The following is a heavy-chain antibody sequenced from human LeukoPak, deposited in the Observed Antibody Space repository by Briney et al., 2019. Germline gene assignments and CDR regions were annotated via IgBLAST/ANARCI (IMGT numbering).Heavy chain of an antibody. Sequence: GGSLRLSCAASGLTFSDYTMNGVRQAPGKGLEWVSSIGSVTTYIYYADSVKGRFTISRDNAKNSLSLQMNSLRAEDTAVYYCARAIAMAGPFYFDYWGQGTLVTVSS. CDR1: GLTFSDYT. CDR2: IGSVTTYI. CDR3: ARAIAMAGPFYFDY. V-gene: IGHV3-21*01. D-gene: IGHD6-19*01. J-gene: IGHJ4*02.